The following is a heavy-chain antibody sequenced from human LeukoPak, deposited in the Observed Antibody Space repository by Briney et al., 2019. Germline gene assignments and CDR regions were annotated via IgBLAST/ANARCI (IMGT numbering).Heavy chain of an antibody. CDR2: ITTGGPNT. J-gene: IGHJ4*02. CDR1: GFTFSSYT. D-gene: IGHD3-16*01. CDR3: AKDGGLWVSAHRGDS. V-gene: IGHV3-23*01. Sequence: GGSLRLSCTASGFTFSSYTMSWVRQAPGKGLRWVSTITTGGPNTYYADSVKGRFTVSRDDSKNTLYLQMNSLRAEDTAVYYCAKDGGLWVSAHRGDSWGRGTLVTVSS.